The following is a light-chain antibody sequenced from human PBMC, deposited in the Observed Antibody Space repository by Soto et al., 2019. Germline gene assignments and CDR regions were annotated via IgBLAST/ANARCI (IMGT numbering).Light chain of an antibody. CDR1: QSISSW. J-gene: IGKJ1*01. CDR2: KAS. V-gene: IGKV1-5*03. Sequence: DIQMTHSPSTLSASVGDRVTITCRASQSISSWLAWYQQKPGKAPKLLIYKASSLESGVPSGFSGSGSGTEFTLTISSLQPDDFATYYCQQYNSYSRTFGQGTKVDIK. CDR3: QQYNSYSRT.